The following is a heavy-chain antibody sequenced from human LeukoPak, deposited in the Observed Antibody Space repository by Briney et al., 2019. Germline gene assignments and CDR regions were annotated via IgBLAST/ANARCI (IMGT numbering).Heavy chain of an antibody. CDR3: AKRGVVGQYYFDY. Sequence: GGSLRLSCAASGFTFSSYWMSWVRQAPGKGLEWVANIKQDGSEKYYVDSVKGRFTISRDNAKNSLYLQMNSLRAEDTAVYYCAKRGVVGQYYFDYWGQGTLVTVSS. J-gene: IGHJ4*02. CDR1: GFTFSSYW. D-gene: IGHD2-15*01. V-gene: IGHV3-7*03. CDR2: IKQDGSEK.